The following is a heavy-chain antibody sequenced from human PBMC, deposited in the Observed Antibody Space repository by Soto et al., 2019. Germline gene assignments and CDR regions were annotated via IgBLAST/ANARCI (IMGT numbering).Heavy chain of an antibody. CDR2: ISHTGIT. J-gene: IGHJ4*02. V-gene: IGHV4-59*01. CDR3: ARKEYYFDY. CDR1: GGSISGYF. D-gene: IGHD3-10*01. Sequence: PSETLSLTCTVSGGSISGYFWTWIRQPPGKGLEWIGYISHTGITNYNSSLKSRVTMSVDTSKNQFSLRVSSLTAADTAVYYCARKEYYFDYWGQGILVNVSS.